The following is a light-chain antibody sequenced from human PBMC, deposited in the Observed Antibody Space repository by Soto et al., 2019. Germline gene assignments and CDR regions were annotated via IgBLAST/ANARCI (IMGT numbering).Light chain of an antibody. CDR3: SSYTRSSTLYVV. CDR2: DVS. J-gene: IGLJ2*01. V-gene: IGLV2-14*01. CDR1: SSDVGGYIY. Sequence: QSALTQPASVSGSPGQSITISCTGTSSDVGGYIYVSWYQQHPGKAPKLMIYDVSNRPSGVSNRFSGSKSGNTASLTISGLQAEDEADYYCSSYTRSSTLYVVFGGGTKLTVL.